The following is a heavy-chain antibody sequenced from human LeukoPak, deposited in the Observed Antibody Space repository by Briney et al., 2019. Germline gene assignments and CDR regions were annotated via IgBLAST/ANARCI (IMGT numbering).Heavy chain of an antibody. CDR3: ARSTYCSTTSCPFDY. V-gene: IGHV3-53*01. Sequence: GGSLRLSCAPSDFRVTSYYMGWVRQAPGKGLDWVSLIYSGGDRYYADSVKGRFTISRDTSKNTLDLQMNSLRPEDTAIYYCARSTYCSTTSCPFDYWGQGTLVTVSS. D-gene: IGHD2-2*01. J-gene: IGHJ4*02. CDR1: DFRVTSYY. CDR2: IYSGGDR.